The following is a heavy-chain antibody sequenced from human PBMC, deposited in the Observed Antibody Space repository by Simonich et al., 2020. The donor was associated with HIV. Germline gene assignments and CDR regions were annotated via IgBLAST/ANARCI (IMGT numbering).Heavy chain of an antibody. D-gene: IGHD5-12*01. CDR2: INWNGGRT. J-gene: IGHJ4*02. CDR1: GFTFDDFG. CDR3: ARDLVRWLDY. V-gene: IGHV3-20*04. Sequence: EGHLVESGGGVIRPGGTLRLSWAASGFTFDDFGMTGVRQAPGKGLGWVSRINWNGGRTGYADSVKGRFTISRDNAKNALYLQMNTLRAEDTALYYCARDLVRWLDYWGQGTLVTVSS.